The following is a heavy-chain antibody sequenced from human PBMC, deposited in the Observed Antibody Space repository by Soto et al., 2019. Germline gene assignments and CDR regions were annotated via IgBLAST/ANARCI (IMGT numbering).Heavy chain of an antibody. V-gene: IGHV3-30-3*01. Sequence: QVQLVESGGGVVQPGRSLRLSCAASGFTFSSYAMHWVRQAPGEGLEWVAVISFDGNNKYNADSVKGRFTISRDNSKNTLYLQMNSLRVEDTAVYYCARALGIAAAGLNHWGQGTLVTVSS. CDR3: ARALGIAAAGLNH. J-gene: IGHJ4*02. D-gene: IGHD6-13*01. CDR2: ISFDGNNK. CDR1: GFTFSSYA.